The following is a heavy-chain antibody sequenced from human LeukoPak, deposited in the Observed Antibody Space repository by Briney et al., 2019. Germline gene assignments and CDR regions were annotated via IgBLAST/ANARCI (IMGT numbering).Heavy chain of an antibody. Sequence: GGSLRLSCAASGFTFSSYAMSWVRQAPGKGLEWVSGISGSGDSDSTYYADSVKGRFTISRDNSRNTLYLQMNSLRAEDTAVYYCAKQLGYCSDGSCYFPYWGQGTLVTVSS. J-gene: IGHJ4*02. V-gene: IGHV3-23*01. CDR3: AKQLGYCSDGSCYFPY. CDR2: ISGSGDSDST. CDR1: GFTFSSYA. D-gene: IGHD2-15*01.